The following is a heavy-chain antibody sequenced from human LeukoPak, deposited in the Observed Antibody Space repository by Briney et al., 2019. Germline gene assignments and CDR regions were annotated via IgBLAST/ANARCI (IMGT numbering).Heavy chain of an antibody. CDR2: INPDGSWK. J-gene: IGHJ4*02. CDR3: ARRSDYYDSSGYYYVNYFDY. Sequence: GGSLRLSCAVYGFTLSQSWMNWFRQAPGKGLEWVANINPDGSWKNYVDSVKGRFTISRDSAKNSLYLQMNALRAEDTAVYYCARRSDYYDSSGYYYVNYFDYWGQGTLVTVSS. D-gene: IGHD3-22*01. V-gene: IGHV3-7*03. CDR1: GFTLSQSW.